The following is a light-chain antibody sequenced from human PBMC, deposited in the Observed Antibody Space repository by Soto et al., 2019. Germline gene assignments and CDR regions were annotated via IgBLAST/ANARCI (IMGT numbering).Light chain of an antibody. V-gene: IGKV4-1*01. CDR2: GAS. CDR3: QQYYSTPLT. Sequence: DIVMTQSPDSLAVSLGERATLNCKSSQSVLYSSNNKNYLAWYQQKPGQPPKLLFYGASTRESGVPDRFSGSGSGTDFSLPISSLQAEDGAVYYCQQYYSTPLTFGGGTKVEIK. J-gene: IGKJ4*01. CDR1: QSVLYSSNNKNY.